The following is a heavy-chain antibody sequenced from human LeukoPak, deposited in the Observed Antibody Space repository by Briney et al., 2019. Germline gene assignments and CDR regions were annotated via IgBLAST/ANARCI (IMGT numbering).Heavy chain of an antibody. Sequence: PSETLSLTCAVYGGSFSGYYWSWIRQPPGKGLEWIGEINHSGSTNYNPSLKSRVTISVDTSKNHFSLKLSSVTAADTAVYYCAREVAGTPWIDYWGQGTLVTVSS. CDR3: AREVAGTPWIDY. CDR1: GGSFSGYY. V-gene: IGHV4-34*01. CDR2: INHSGST. D-gene: IGHD6-19*01. J-gene: IGHJ4*02.